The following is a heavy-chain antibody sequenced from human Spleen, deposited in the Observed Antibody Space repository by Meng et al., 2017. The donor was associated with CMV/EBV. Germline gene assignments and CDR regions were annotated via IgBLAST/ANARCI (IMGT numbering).Heavy chain of an antibody. CDR2: IYHSGTT. CDR3: ARSYSNSLDY. D-gene: IGHD4-11*01. V-gene: IGHV4-4*02. CDR1: GASSYSLLW. J-gene: IGHJ4*02. Sequence: GASSYSLLWWGWVRQPPGKGLEWIGEIYHSGTTNYNPSVKSRITISVDKSDNSFSLKLSSVTAADTAVYYCARSYSNSLDYWGQGVLVTVSS.